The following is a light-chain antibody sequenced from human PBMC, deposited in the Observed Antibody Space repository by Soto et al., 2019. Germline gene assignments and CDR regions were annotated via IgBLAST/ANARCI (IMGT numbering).Light chain of an antibody. V-gene: IGKV3-15*01. CDR3: QQYKNWPPMT. CDR2: GAS. CDR1: QSVSSN. Sequence: EIVMTQSPATLSVSTGERATLSCRASQSVSSNLAWYQQKPGQAPRLLIYGASTRATGIPARLSGSGSGTEFTLTISSLQSEDFPVYYCQQYKNWPPMTFGQWTRLEIK. J-gene: IGKJ5*01.